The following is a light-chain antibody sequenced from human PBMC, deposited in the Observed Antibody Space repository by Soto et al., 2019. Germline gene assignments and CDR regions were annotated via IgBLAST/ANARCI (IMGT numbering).Light chain of an antibody. CDR2: AAS. J-gene: IGKJ1*01. Sequence: DLQMTQSPSSLSASVGDRVTITCRASQSISSYLNWYQQKPGKAPKLLIYAASSLQSGVPSRFSGSGSGTDFTLTISSLQPEDFATYYCQQSYSTPPWTFGQGTKXEIK. CDR3: QQSYSTPPWT. CDR1: QSISSY. V-gene: IGKV1-39*01.